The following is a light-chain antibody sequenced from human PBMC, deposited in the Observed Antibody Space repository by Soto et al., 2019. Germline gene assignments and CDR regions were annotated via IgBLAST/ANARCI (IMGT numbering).Light chain of an antibody. CDR3: SSYKSSSTLPYV. CDR1: SSDVGGYNL. J-gene: IGLJ1*01. V-gene: IGLV2-14*01. Sequence: QSVLTQPASVSGSPGQSITISCTGTSSDVGGYNLVSWYQQYPDKAPKLMIFDVNTRPSGASNRFSGSKSGNTASLTISGLQAEDEADYYCSSYKSSSTLPYVFGTGTKVTVL. CDR2: DVN.